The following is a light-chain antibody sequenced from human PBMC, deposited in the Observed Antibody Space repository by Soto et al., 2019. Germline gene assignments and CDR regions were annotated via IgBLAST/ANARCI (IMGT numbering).Light chain of an antibody. V-gene: IGKV3-15*01. CDR3: QQYNNWPLT. Sequence: EIGMTQSPATLSVSPGDRATLSCRASQSVNTNLAWYQQKPGQAPRLLIYGASARATGIPARFSGGGSGTEFTLTISSLQSEDFAVYYCQQYNNWPLTFGQGTKVEIK. J-gene: IGKJ1*01. CDR2: GAS. CDR1: QSVNTN.